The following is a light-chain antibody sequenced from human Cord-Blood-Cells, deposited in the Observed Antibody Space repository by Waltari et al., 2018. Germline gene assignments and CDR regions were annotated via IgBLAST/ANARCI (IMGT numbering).Light chain of an antibody. CDR2: EGS. CDR1: SSDVGSYNL. CDR3: CSYAGSSTWV. J-gene: IGLJ3*02. Sequence: QSALTQPASVSGSPGQSITISCTGTSSDVGSYNLVSWYQQHPGKAPKLTIYEGSKRRSGVSNRLSGSKYGSTGSLTSSGLQAEDEADYYCCSYAGSSTWVVGGGAKLTVL. V-gene: IGLV2-23*01.